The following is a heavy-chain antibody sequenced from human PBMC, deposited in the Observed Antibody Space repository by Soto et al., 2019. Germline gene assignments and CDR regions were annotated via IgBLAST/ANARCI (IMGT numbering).Heavy chain of an antibody. CDR3: ARVISSTVTTRGLVDY. Sequence: EVQLVESGGGLVQPGGSLRLSCAASGFTFSSYSMNWVRQAPGKGLEWVSYISSSSSTIYYADSVKGRFTISRDNAKNSLYLQMNSLRAEDTAVYYCARVISSTVTTRGLVDYWGQGTLVTVSS. CDR2: ISSSSSTI. J-gene: IGHJ4*02. V-gene: IGHV3-48*01. CDR1: GFTFSSYS. D-gene: IGHD4-17*01.